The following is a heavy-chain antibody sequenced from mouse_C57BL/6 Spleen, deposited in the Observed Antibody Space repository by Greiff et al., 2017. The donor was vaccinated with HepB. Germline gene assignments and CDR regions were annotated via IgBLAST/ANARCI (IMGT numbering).Heavy chain of an antibody. CDR1: GYAFSSYW. Sequence: QVQLQQSGAELVKPGASVKISCKASGYAFSSYWMNWVKQRPGKGLEWIGQIYPGDGDTNYNGKFKGKATLTADKSSSTAYMQLSSLTSEDSAVYFCARGDYGPYYYAMDYWGQGTSVTVSS. CDR2: IYPGDGDT. CDR3: ARGDYGPYYYAMDY. D-gene: IGHD1-1*02. V-gene: IGHV1-80*01. J-gene: IGHJ4*01.